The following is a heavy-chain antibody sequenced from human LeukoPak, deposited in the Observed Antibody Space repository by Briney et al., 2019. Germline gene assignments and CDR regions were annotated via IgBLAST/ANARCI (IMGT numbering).Heavy chain of an antibody. D-gene: IGHD3-16*01. CDR2: MNPNSGNT. Sequence: GASVKVSCKASGYTFTGYYMHWVRQAPGQGLEWMGRMNPNSGNTDYAQKFQGRVTMTRNTSISTAYMELSSLTSEDTAMYYCARRGKGLGYYMDVWGKGTTVTISS. CDR3: ARRGKGLGYYMDV. J-gene: IGHJ6*03. V-gene: IGHV1-8*02. CDR1: GYTFTGYY.